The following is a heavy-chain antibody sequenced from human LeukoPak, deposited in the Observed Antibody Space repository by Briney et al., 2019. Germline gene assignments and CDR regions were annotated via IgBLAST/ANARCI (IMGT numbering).Heavy chain of an antibody. Sequence: GGSLRLSCAASGFTFGSYGMSWVRQAPGKGLEWVSAISGSGGSTYYADSVKGRFTISRDNSKNTLYLQMNSLRAEDTAVYYCAKDGDYGSGFDYMDVWGKGTTVTVSS. V-gene: IGHV3-23*01. CDR2: ISGSGGST. D-gene: IGHD3-10*01. CDR3: AKDGDYGSGFDYMDV. CDR1: GFTFGSYG. J-gene: IGHJ6*03.